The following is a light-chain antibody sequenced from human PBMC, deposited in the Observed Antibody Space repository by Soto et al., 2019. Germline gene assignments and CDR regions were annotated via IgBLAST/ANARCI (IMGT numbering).Light chain of an antibody. Sequence: EIVITQSASTLSVSPGETVTLSCRASQSVRTNLAWYQHKPGQSPRLLIYGASKRATIFPARFSGSGSGTDFTLTISRLEPEDFAVYYCQQYGSSPPITFGQGTRLEI. CDR1: QSVRTN. J-gene: IGKJ5*01. CDR2: GAS. V-gene: IGKV3-20*01. CDR3: QQYGSSPPIT.